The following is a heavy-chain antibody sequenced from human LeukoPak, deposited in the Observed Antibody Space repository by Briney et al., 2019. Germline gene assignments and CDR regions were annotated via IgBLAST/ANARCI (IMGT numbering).Heavy chain of an antibody. V-gene: IGHV5-51*01. D-gene: IGHD6-19*01. J-gene: IGHJ5*01. CDR2: IYSVDSKT. CDR3: ARHSSVAGTSGCFDS. CDR1: GNIFVSYW. Sequence: KGGESLKISCKGSGNIFVSYWIGWVRQMPGKGLEYMGLIYSVDSKTRYSPSFQGQVTISADKSHSTAYLQWRSLSDTDTAMYYCARHSSVAGTSGCFDSWGQGTLVTVST.